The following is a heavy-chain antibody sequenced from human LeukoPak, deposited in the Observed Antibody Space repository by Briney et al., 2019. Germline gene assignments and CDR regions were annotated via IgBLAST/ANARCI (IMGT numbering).Heavy chain of an antibody. CDR2: IYSSGNT. J-gene: IGHJ5*02. CDR1: GGSFSGYY. V-gene: IGHV4-59*10. Sequence: SETLSLTCAVYGGSFSGYYWSWIRQPAGKGLEWIGRIYSSGNTDYTPSLKSRVTISRDTSKNQFSLKLSSVTAADTAVYYCARGPTNPPYSSSWYHWFDPWGQGTLVAVSS. D-gene: IGHD6-13*01. CDR3: ARGPTNPPYSSSWYHWFDP.